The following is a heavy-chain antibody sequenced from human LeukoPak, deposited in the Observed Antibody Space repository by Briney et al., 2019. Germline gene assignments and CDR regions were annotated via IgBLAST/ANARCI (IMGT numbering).Heavy chain of an antibody. J-gene: IGHJ5*02. V-gene: IGHV4-59*01. D-gene: IGHD2-15*01. CDR1: GGSISSYD. CDR3: ARDYCSCGNCYRWFDP. Sequence: SETLSLTCTVSGGSISSYDWSWIRQSPGRGLEWNGYIYYTGNTNYNPSLKSRVTISVDTSKNQFFLKLSSVTAADTAVYYCARDYCSCGNCYRWFDPWGQGTLVTVSS. CDR2: IYYTGNT.